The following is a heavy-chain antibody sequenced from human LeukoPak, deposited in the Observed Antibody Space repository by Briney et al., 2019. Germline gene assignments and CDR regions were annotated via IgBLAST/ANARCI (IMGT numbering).Heavy chain of an antibody. J-gene: IGHJ4*02. CDR2: INGDNGNT. CDR1: GYNFASYT. Sequence: ASVKVSCKTSGYNFASYTMHWLRQAPGQGPEWMGSINGDNGNTKYSEKFQGRVTFTRDTSASSAYMELSRLRSEDTAVYYCARPSSGTYHYWGQGTLVTVSS. CDR3: ARPSSGTYHY. D-gene: IGHD3-10*01. V-gene: IGHV1-3*01.